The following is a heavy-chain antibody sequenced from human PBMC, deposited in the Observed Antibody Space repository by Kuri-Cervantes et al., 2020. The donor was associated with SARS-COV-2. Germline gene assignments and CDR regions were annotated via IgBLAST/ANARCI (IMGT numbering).Heavy chain of an antibody. D-gene: IGHD3-10*01. Sequence: GGSRRLSCAASGFTFSSYGMHWVRQAPGKGLEWVAFIRYDGSNKYYADSVKGRFTISRDNSKNSLYLQMNSLRAEDTAVYYCASLDHGLGSYYHTFPHDYWGLGTQVTVSS. V-gene: IGHV3-30*02. J-gene: IGHJ4*02. CDR1: GFTFSSYG. CDR2: IRYDGSNK. CDR3: ASLDHGLGSYYHTFPHDY.